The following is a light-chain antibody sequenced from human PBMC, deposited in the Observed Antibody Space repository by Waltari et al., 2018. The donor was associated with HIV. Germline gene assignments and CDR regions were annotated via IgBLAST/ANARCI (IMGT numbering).Light chain of an antibody. V-gene: IGLV2-14*01. J-gene: IGLJ2*01. CDR3: SSYTNSSTPVV. CDR1: SSDVGGYNY. CDR2: EVS. Sequence: QSALAQPASVSGSPGQSITISCTGTSSDVGGYNYVSWYQHHPGKVPQLIVYEVSNRPSGVSNRFSGSKSGNTASLTISGLQAEDEADYYCSSYTNSSTPVVFGGGTKLTVL.